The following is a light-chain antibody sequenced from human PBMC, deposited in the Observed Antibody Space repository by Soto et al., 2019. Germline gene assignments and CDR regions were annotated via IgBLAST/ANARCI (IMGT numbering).Light chain of an antibody. CDR3: QQYDNLPSIT. V-gene: IGKV1-33*01. CDR1: QDISNY. CDR2: DAS. Sequence: DIQMTQSPSSLSASVGDRVTITCQASQDISNYLNWYQQKPGKAPKLLIYDASNLETGVPSRFLGSRSGTDFTFTISNLQPEDIATYYCQQYDNLPSITFGQGTRLEIK. J-gene: IGKJ5*01.